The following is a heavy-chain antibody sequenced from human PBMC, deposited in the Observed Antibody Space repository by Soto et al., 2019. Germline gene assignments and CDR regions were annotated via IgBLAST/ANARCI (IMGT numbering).Heavy chain of an antibody. V-gene: IGHV1-69*13. Sequence: GASVKVSCKASGGTFSSYAISWVRQAPGQGLEWMGGIIPIFGTANYAQKFQGRVTITADESTSTAYMELSSLRSEDTAVYYCARDRIAVAGTVTDWFDPWGQGTLVTVSS. J-gene: IGHJ5*02. D-gene: IGHD6-19*01. CDR2: IIPIFGTA. CDR1: GGTFSSYA. CDR3: ARDRIAVAGTVTDWFDP.